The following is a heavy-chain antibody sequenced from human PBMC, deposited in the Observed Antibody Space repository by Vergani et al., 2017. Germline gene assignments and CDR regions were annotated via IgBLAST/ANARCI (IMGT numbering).Heavy chain of an antibody. CDR3: ARQQSFYGGNPYFDY. Sequence: QVQLVQSGAEVKKPGSSVKVSCKASGGTFSSYAISWVRQAPGQGLEWMGRIIPILGIANYAQKFQGRVTITADKSTSTAYMELSSLRSEDRAVYYCARQQSFYGGNPYFDYWGQGTLVTVSS. V-gene: IGHV1-69*04. J-gene: IGHJ4*02. D-gene: IGHD4-23*01. CDR2: IIPILGIA. CDR1: GGTFSSYA.